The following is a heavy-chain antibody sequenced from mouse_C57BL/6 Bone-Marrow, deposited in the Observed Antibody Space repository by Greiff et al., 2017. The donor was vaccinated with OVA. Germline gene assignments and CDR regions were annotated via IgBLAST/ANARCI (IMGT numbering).Heavy chain of an antibody. D-gene: IGHD3-1*01. CDR1: GYTFTSYW. Sequence: QVQLKQPGAELVKPGASVKLSCKASGYTFTSYWMQWVKQRPGQGLEWIGEIDPSDSYTNYNQKFKGKATLTVDTSSSTAYMQLSSLTSEDSAVYYCAILGYCWGQGTTLTVSS. J-gene: IGHJ2*01. CDR3: AILGYC. V-gene: IGHV1-50*01. CDR2: IDPSDSYT.